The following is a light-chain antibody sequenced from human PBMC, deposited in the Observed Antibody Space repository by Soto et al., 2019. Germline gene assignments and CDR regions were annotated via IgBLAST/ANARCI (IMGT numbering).Light chain of an antibody. J-gene: IGLJ3*02. CDR2: DDN. CDR3: QVWHISSDHWV. V-gene: IGLV3-21*02. Sequence: SYELTQPPSVSVAPGQTARISRGGNNIGSKSVHWYQQKAGQAPVLVVYDDNDRPSGIPERFSGSNSGNTANLTISRVEAGDEADYYCQVWHISSDHWVFGGGTKLTVL. CDR1: NIGSKS.